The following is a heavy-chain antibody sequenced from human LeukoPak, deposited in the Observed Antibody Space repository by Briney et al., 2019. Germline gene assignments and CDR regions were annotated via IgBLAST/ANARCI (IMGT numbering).Heavy chain of an antibody. V-gene: IGHV3-7*01. J-gene: IGHJ4*02. Sequence: PGGSLRLSCAASGFTFSTYWMTWVCQAPGTGLEWVANINQDGSGKYYVDSVKGRFTISRDNAKSLLYLQMNSLRPGDTAVYYCARDFSVTRLERPFDYWGQGTLASVSS. CDR3: ARDFSVTRLERPFDY. D-gene: IGHD1-1*01. CDR2: INQDGSGK. CDR1: GFTFSTYW.